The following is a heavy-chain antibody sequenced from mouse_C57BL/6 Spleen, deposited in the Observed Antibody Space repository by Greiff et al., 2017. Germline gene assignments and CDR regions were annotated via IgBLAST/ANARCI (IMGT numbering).Heavy chain of an antibody. CDR1: GYTFTSYW. CDR2: INPNSGST. Sequence: QVQLQQPGAELVKPGASVKLSCKASGYTFTSYWMHWVKQRPGQGLEWIGMINPNSGSTNYNEKFMSKATLTVDKSSSTAYLQLSSLTSEDSAVYYFARREYSDYDVWDYYAMDDWGQGTSVTVSS. CDR3: ARREYSDYDVWDYYAMDD. V-gene: IGHV1-64*01. J-gene: IGHJ4*01. D-gene: IGHD2-4*01.